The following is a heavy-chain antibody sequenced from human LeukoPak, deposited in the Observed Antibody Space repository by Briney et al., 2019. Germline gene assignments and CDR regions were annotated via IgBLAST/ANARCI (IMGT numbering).Heavy chain of an antibody. D-gene: IGHD6-6*01. CDR2: IYSGGST. Sequence: PGESLTLSCAASGFTVSNDYMSWVRQAPGKGLEWVSVIYSGGSTYYADSVKGRFTISRDNTENTLYLQMDSLRAAHTAVYYCTRLLPSSHHFFDSWGQGTLVTVSS. V-gene: IGHV3-53*01. J-gene: IGHJ4*02. CDR1: GFTVSNDY. CDR3: TRLLPSSHHFFDS.